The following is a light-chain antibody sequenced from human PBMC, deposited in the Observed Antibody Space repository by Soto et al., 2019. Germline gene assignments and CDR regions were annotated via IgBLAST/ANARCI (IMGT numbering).Light chain of an antibody. CDR1: QGISSY. J-gene: IGKJ4*01. CDR3: QQLRSYPST. CDR2: AAS. Sequence: DIQLTQSPSFLSASVGDRVTITCRASQGISSYLAWYQQKPGKAPKLLIYAASTLQSGVPSRFSGSGFGTDFTLTISSLQAEDFASYYCQQLRSYPSTFGGGTKV. V-gene: IGKV1-9*01.